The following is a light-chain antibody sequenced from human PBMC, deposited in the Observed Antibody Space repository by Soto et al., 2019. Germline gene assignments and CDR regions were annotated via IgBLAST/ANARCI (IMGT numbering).Light chain of an antibody. J-gene: IGKJ4*01. Sequence: HSPGALALWPEERATLSCGARQSLDGTFLAWLQHKPGHAPSLLLHDASISAQGIPDRLSRSWSWTGFTLTISRLEPEDFAVYYCQQYGSLPLTCGGGTKVDIK. CDR3: QQYGSLPLT. CDR2: DAS. V-gene: IGKV3D-20*01. CDR1: QSLDGTF.